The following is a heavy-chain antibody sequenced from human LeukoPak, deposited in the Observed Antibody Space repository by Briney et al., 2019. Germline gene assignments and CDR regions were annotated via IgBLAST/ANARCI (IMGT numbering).Heavy chain of an antibody. V-gene: IGHV4-61*01. CDR1: GGSVSSGSYY. Sequence: PSETLSLTCTVSGGSVSSGSYYWSWIRQPPGKGLECIGYIYYSGSTDYNPSLKSRVTISVDTSKNQFSLKLTSVTAADAAVYYCARLYCSRTSCYVDYWGQGTLVPVSS. CDR3: ARLYCSRTSCYVDY. J-gene: IGHJ4*02. D-gene: IGHD2-2*01. CDR2: IYYSGST.